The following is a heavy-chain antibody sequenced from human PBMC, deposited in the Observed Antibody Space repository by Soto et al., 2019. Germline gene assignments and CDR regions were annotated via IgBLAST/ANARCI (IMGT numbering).Heavy chain of an antibody. Sequence: GGSLRLSCAASGFTFSNAWMNWVRQPPGKGLEWVGRIKSKTAGGTTDYAAPVKGRFTISRDDSKNTLYLQMNSLKTEDTAVYYCTTDSGFYDFWSGYYTYYYYGMDVWGQGTTVTVSS. CDR1: GFTFSNAW. CDR3: TTDSGFYDFWSGYYTYYYYGMDV. D-gene: IGHD3-3*01. J-gene: IGHJ6*02. CDR2: IKSKTAGGTT. V-gene: IGHV3-15*07.